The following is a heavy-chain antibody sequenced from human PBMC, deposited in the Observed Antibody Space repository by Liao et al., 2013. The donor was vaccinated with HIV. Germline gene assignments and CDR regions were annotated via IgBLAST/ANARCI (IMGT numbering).Heavy chain of an antibody. J-gene: IGHJ4*02. V-gene: IGHV4-39*07. CDR2: IYYSGST. CDR3: ARDRGIWGPKGYFDY. D-gene: IGHD2-15*01. CDR1: GGSISSGSYY. Sequence: QLQLQESGPGLVKPSETLSLTCTVSGGSISSGSYYWGWIRQPPGKGLEWIGNIYYSGSTYYSPSLKSRLTVSFDTSKNQFSLKLSSVTAADTAVYYCARDRGIWGPKGYFDYWGQGTLVTVSS.